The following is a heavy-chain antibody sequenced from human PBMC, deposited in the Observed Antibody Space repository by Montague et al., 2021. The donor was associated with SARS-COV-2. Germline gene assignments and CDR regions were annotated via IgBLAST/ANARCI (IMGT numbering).Heavy chain of an antibody. Sequence: TLSLTCTVAGGSISSGSYDWNWIRQPSGKGLEWFGRIDTSGXTXYXXXXKXRVTISVDTSKNQFSLKLSSVTAADTAVYYCARESLHLTGYYNDYFDYWGQGTLVTVSS. CDR2: IDTSGXT. V-gene: IGHV4-61*02. J-gene: IGHJ4*02. CDR1: GGSISSGSYD. D-gene: IGHD3-9*01. CDR3: ARESLHLTGYYNDYFDY.